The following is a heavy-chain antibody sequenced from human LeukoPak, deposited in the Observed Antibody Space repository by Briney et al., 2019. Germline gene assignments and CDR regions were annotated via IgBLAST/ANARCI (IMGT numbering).Heavy chain of an antibody. Sequence: GGSLRLSCAASGFTFDDYAMHWVRQAPGKGLEWVSGISWNSGSIGYADSVKGRFTISRDNAKNSLYLQMNSLRAEDTALYYCAKEHPVGQRGGRGPGILTGWTRRKSVTAIRGRFDYWGQGTLVTVSS. J-gene: IGHJ4*02. CDR3: AKEHPVGQRGGRGPGILTGWTRRKSVTAIRGRFDY. CDR1: GFTFDDYA. CDR2: ISWNSGSI. D-gene: IGHD2-21*02. V-gene: IGHV3-9*01.